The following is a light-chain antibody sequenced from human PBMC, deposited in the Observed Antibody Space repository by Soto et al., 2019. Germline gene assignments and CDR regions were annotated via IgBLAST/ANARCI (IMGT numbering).Light chain of an antibody. J-gene: IGKJ4*01. CDR1: QSVNIF. CDR3: QQRKNWPPT. Sequence: EIVLTQSPATLSLFPGERATLSCRASQSVNIFLAWYQQKPGQAPRLLIYDASKRATGIPARFSGSGSGTDFTLTISSLETEDFAVYYCQQRKNWPPTFGGGTKVEIK. V-gene: IGKV3-11*01. CDR2: DAS.